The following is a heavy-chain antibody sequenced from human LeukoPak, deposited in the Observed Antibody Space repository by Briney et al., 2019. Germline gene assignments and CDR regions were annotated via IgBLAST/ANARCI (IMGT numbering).Heavy chain of an antibody. V-gene: IGHV4-34*01. CDR2: INHSGST. CDR3: ARLTQPPYYDFWSGRRAFDP. Sequence: SETLSLTCAVYGGSFSGYYWSWIRQPPGKGLVWIGEINHSGSTNYNPSLKSRVTISVDTSKNQFSLKLSSVTAADTAVYYCARLTQPPYYDFWSGRRAFDPWGQGTLVTVSS. CDR1: GGSFSGYY. J-gene: IGHJ5*02. D-gene: IGHD3-3*01.